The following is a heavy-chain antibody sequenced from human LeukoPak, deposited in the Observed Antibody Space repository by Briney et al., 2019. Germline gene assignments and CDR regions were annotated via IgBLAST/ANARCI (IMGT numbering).Heavy chain of an antibody. V-gene: IGHV1-24*01. Sequence: ASVKGSCKVSGYTPTELSMHWVRQAPGKGREWMGGFDPEDGETIYAQKFQGRVTMTEDTSTDTAYRELSSLRSEDTAVYYCATGGYSGYGGHAFDIWGKGTMVTVSS. CDR2: FDPEDGET. CDR3: ATGGYSGYGGHAFDI. D-gene: IGHD5-12*01. J-gene: IGHJ3*02. CDR1: GYTPTELS.